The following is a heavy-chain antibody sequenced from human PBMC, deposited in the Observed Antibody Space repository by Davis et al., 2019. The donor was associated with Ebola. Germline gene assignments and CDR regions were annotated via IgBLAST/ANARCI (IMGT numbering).Heavy chain of an antibody. CDR3: ARENWGSPHDHYFDY. CDR1: GFTFSSYW. D-gene: IGHD7-27*01. Sequence: PGGSLRLSCAASGFTFSSYWMSWVRQAPGKGLEWVANIKQDGSEKYYVDSVKGRFTISRDNAKNSLYLQMNSLRAEDTAVYYCARENWGSPHDHYFDYWGQGTLVTVSS. J-gene: IGHJ4*02. CDR2: IKQDGSEK. V-gene: IGHV3-7*01.